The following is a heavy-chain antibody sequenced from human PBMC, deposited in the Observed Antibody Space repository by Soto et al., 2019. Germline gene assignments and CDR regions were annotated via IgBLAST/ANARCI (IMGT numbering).Heavy chain of an antibody. V-gene: IGHV5-51*01. CDR1: GYSFTSYW. CDR3: ARQLLDTYYYDSSGDQYYYYGMDV. D-gene: IGHD3-22*01. Sequence: GESLKISCKGSGYSFTSYWIGWVRQMPGKGLEWMGTIYPGDSDTRYSPSFQGQVTISADKSISTAYLQWSSLKASDTAMYYCARQLLDTYYYDSSGDQYYYYGMDVWGQGTTVTVSS. J-gene: IGHJ6*02. CDR2: IYPGDSDT.